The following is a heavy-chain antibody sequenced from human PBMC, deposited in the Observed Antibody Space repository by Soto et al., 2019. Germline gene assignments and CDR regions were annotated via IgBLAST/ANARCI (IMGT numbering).Heavy chain of an antibody. J-gene: IGHJ6*02. Sequence: SETLSLTCTVSGDSFSSYYWSCIRQPAGKGLEWIGRIYPSGTTNYNPSLKSRLTMSRDTSKNQFSLSLRSVTAADTAVYFCARDDYGSAGMDVWGQGTKVTVSS. CDR2: IYPSGTT. V-gene: IGHV4-4*07. CDR3: ARDDYGSAGMDV. D-gene: IGHD3-10*01. CDR1: GDSFSSYY.